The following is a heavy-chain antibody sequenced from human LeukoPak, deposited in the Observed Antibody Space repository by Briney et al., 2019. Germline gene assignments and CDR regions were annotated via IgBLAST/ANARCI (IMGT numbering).Heavy chain of an antibody. CDR2: IYPGDSDT. CDR3: ARTSYYYGSGSYYIGWFDP. V-gene: IGHV5-51*01. CDR1: GYSFTSYW. J-gene: IGHJ5*02. D-gene: IGHD3-10*01. Sequence: GESLQISCKGSGYSFTSYWIGWVRQMPGKGLEWMGIIYPGDSDTRYSPSFQGQVTISADKSISTAYLQWSSLKASDTAMYYCARTSYYYGSGSYYIGWFDPWGQGTLVTVSS.